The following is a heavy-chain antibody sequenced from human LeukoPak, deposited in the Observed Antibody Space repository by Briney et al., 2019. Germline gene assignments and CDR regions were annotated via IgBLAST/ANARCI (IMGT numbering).Heavy chain of an antibody. J-gene: IGHJ4*02. CDR3: AKALGYSYGFQYFDY. CDR2: ISGSGGST. V-gene: IGHV3-23*01. CDR1: GFTFSSYA. Sequence: PGGSLRLSCAASGFTFSSYAMSWVRQAPGKGLEWVSAISGSGGSTYYADSVKGRFTISRDNSKNTLYLQMNSLRAEDTAVYYCAKALGYSYGFQYFDYWGQGTLVTVSS. D-gene: IGHD5-18*01.